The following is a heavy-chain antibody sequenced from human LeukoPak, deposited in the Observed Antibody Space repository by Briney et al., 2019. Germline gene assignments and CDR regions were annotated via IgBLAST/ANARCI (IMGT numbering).Heavy chain of an antibody. CDR1: GFTFSDYY. D-gene: IGHD3-16*01. CDR3: ARDLMMGVGYYYYYGMDV. CDR2: ISSSGSTI. J-gene: IGHJ6*02. Sequence: PGGSLRLSCAASGFTFSDYYMSWIRQAPGKGLEWVSYISSSGSTIYYADFVKGRFTISRDNAKNSLYLQMNSLRAEDTAVYYCARDLMMGVGYYYYYGMDVWGQGTTVTVSS. V-gene: IGHV3-11*01.